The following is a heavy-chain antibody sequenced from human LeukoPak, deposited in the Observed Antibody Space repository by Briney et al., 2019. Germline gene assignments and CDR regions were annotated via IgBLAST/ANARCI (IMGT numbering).Heavy chain of an antibody. CDR1: GFTFDDYA. D-gene: IGHD1-26*01. V-gene: IGHV3-9*03. CDR3: AKDGNSGSYSFDALDM. Sequence: GGSLRLSCAASGFTFDDYAMHWVRPAPGKGLEWVSGISWNSGSIGYADSVKGRFTISRDNAKKSLYLQMNSLRAEDMALYYCAKDGNSGSYSFDALDMWGQGTMVTVSS. J-gene: IGHJ3*02. CDR2: ISWNSGSI.